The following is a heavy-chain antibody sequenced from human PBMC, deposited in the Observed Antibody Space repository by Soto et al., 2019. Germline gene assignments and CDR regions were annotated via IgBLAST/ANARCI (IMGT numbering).Heavy chain of an antibody. CDR3: AISYSGYSRGAFDI. CDR1: GGSISSYD. J-gene: IGHJ3*02. Sequence: PSETLCLTCTVAGGSISSYDGSCIRQPPGKGLEWIGYIYYSGSTNYNPSLKSRVTISVDTSKNQFSLKLSSVTAADTAVYYCAISYSGYSRGAFDIWGQGTMVTVSS. D-gene: IGHD5-12*01. CDR2: IYYSGST. V-gene: IGHV4-59*01.